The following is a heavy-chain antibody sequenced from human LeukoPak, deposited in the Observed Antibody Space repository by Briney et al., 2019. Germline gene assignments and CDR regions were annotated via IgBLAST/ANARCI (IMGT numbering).Heavy chain of an antibody. CDR1: GFTVTSNE. CDR3: RIWYEVDY. Sequence: GGSLRLSCAASGFTVTSNEMSWVRQAPGKGLEWVSSISDDSTYYADSMKGRFTFSRDNSKNTLHLQMNSLRAEDTAVYYLRIWYEVDYWGQGTLVTVSS. CDR2: ISDDST. D-gene: IGHD6-13*01. V-gene: IGHV3-38-3*01. J-gene: IGHJ4*02.